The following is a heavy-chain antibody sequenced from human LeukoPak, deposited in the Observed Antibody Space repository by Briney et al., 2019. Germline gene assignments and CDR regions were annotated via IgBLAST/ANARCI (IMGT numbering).Heavy chain of an antibody. V-gene: IGHV3-15*01. J-gene: IGHJ5*02. CDR2: IKSKTDGGTT. D-gene: IGHD3-22*01. Sequence: ETLSLTCAVYGGSFSGYYWSWVRQAPGKGLEWVGRIKSKTDGGTTDYAAPVKGRFTISRDDSKNTLYLQMNSLKTEDTAVYYCTTDRYVYYYDSSGYYSRANWFDPWGQGTLVTVSS. CDR1: GGSFSGYY. CDR3: TTDRYVYYYDSSGYYSRANWFDP.